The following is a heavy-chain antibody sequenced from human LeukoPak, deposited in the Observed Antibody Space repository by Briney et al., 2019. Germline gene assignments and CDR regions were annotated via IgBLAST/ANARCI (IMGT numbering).Heavy chain of an antibody. D-gene: IGHD6-13*01. CDR1: GYTFSSYG. V-gene: IGHV1-18*01. J-gene: IGHJ4*02. CDR3: ARDSKVAAGSGFDY. Sequence: VASVKVSCKASGYTFSSYGISWVRQAPGQGPEWMGWLSGYDGNTNYAQKVQGRATLTTDTSTSTAYMELRSLRSDDTAFYYCARDSKVAAGSGFDYWGQGTLVTVSS. CDR2: LSGYDGNT.